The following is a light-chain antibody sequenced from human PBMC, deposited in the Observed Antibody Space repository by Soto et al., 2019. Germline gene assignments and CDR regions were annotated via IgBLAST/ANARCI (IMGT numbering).Light chain of an antibody. CDR1: QSLLHSNGYNF. Sequence: EIVMTQSPLSLPVTPGEPASISCRSSQSLLHSNGYNFLNWYLQKPGQSPQLLIFLGSNRASGVPDRFSGSGSGTDFTLKIGRVEAEDVGVYYCMQALQTWTFGQGTKVEIK. V-gene: IGKV2-28*01. J-gene: IGKJ1*01. CDR3: MQALQTWT. CDR2: LGS.